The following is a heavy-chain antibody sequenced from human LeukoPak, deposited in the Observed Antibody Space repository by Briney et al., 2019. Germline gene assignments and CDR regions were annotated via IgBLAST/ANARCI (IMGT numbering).Heavy chain of an antibody. CDR1: GGSFSGYY. V-gene: IGHV4-34*01. D-gene: IGHD2-15*01. J-gene: IGHJ3*02. Sequence: SETLSLTCAVYGGSFSGYYWSWIRQPPGKGLEWIGEINHSGSTNYNPSLKSRVTISVDTSKNQFSLKLSSVTAADTAVYYCARGGVVVVAARGAFDIWGQGTMVTVSS. CDR2: INHSGST. CDR3: ARGGVVVVAARGAFDI.